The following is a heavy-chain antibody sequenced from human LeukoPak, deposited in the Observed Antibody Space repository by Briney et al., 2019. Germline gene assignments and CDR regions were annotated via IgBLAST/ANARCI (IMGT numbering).Heavy chain of an antibody. CDR1: GDSFSDNF. CDR2: INHSGTA. J-gene: IGHJ4*02. D-gene: IGHD2/OR15-2a*01. Sequence: SETLSLTCAVSGDSFSDNFWSWIRQPPGKGLEWIGEINHSGTANYNPSLRSRVIISTDTSKNQFSLKLISVTAADTAVYYCARMAYFARSVAPLIDYWGQGTLVTVSS. V-gene: IGHV4-34*01. CDR3: ARMAYFARSVAPLIDY.